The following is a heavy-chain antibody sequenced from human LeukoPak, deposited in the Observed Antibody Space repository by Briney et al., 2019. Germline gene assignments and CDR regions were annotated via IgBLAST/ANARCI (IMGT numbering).Heavy chain of an antibody. V-gene: IGHV3-23*01. CDR2: ISGGGGTT. J-gene: IGHJ4*01. Sequence: PGGSLRLSCAASGFTFSSYAMSWVRQAPGKGLEWVSGISGGGGTTYYADSVKGRFTISRDNSKNTLYLQMNSLRAEDTAVYYCASAVSAFFGTLAEYYFDYWGHGTLVTVSS. CDR3: ASAVSAFFGTLAEYYFDY. D-gene: IGHD3/OR15-3a*01. CDR1: GFTFSSYA.